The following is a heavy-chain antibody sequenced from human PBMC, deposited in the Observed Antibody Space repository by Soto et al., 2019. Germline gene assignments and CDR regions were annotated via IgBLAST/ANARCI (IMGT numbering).Heavy chain of an antibody. CDR2: ISGSGGST. V-gene: IGHV3-23*01. CDR3: AKDPAHIVVVTAISDWFDP. D-gene: IGHD2-21*02. J-gene: IGHJ5*02. CDR1: GFTFSSYA. Sequence: GGSLRLSCAASGFTFSSYAMSWVRQAPGKGLEWVSAISGSGGSTYYADSVKGRFTISRDNSKNTLYLQMNSLRAEDTAVYYCAKDPAHIVVVTAISDWFDPWGQGTLVTVSS.